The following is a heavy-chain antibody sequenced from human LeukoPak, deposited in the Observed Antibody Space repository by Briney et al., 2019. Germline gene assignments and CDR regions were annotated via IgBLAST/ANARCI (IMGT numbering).Heavy chain of an antibody. CDR2: INPNSGGT. CDR3: ARGLGMDHYSGGSDWFDP. D-gene: IGHD2-15*01. J-gene: IGHJ5*02. V-gene: IGHV1-2*02. Sequence: ASVKVSCKASGYTFTGYYMHWVRQAPGQGLEWMGWINPNSGGTNYAQKFQGRVTMTRDTSISTAYMELSRLRSDDTAVYYCARGLGMDHYSGGSDWFDPWGQGTLVTVSS. CDR1: GYTFTGYY.